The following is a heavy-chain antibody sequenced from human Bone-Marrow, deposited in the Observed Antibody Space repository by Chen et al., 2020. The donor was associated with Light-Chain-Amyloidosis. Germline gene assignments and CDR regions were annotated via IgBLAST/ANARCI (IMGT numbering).Heavy chain of an antibody. CDR2: ISSNGKVI. D-gene: IGHD3-3*01. J-gene: IGHJ3*02. V-gene: IGHV3-11*01. CDR3: ATRKTFRPNDSFDT. CDR1: GYTFSDYY. Sequence: QEQLVESGGGFVKPGGSLRLSCVASGYTFSDYYMSWIRQAPGKGLEWISYISSNGKVIYQADSVKGRFTISRDNAKNSVFLQMSSLRVDDTALYYCATRKTFRPNDSFDTWGRGTQVTVSS.